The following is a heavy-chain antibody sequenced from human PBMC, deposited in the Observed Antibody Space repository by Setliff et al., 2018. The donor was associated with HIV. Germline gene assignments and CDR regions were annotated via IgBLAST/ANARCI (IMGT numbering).Heavy chain of an antibody. CDR3: ARRGDFWDGVLIVFATGFDP. J-gene: IGHJ5*02. Sequence: TLSLTCTVSGGSMSRYSWTWIRQTPGKRLEWIGYISASGSSKYNPSLKSRLRITLDTSKKKFSLNLSSVTAADTAIYYCARRGDFWDGVLIVFATGFDPWGQGTLVTVSS. V-gene: IGHV4-4*09. CDR2: ISASGSS. CDR1: GGSMSRYS. D-gene: IGHD3-3*01.